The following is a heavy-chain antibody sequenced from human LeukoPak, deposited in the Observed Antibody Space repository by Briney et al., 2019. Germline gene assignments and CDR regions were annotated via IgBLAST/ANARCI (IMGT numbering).Heavy chain of an antibody. CDR2: INHSGST. Sequence: PSETLSLTCTVSGGSISSSKWWSWVRQPPGKGLEWIGEINHSGSTNYNPSLKSRVTISVDTSKNQFSLKLSSVTAADTAVYYCARPQARYYYGSVWAFDIWGQGTMVTVSS. V-gene: IGHV4-4*02. D-gene: IGHD3-10*01. CDR1: GGSISSSKW. CDR3: ARPQARYYYGSVWAFDI. J-gene: IGHJ3*02.